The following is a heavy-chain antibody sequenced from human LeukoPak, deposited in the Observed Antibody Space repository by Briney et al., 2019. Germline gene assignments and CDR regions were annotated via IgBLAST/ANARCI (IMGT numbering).Heavy chain of an antibody. CDR3: ARGTSFDY. Sequence: SETLSLTCTVSGGSINSYYWSWIRQPPGKGLEWIGYISYSGSTSYNPSLKSRVTISVDTSKNQFSLKLTSVTAADTAVYYCARGTSFDYWGQGTLVTVPS. V-gene: IGHV4-59*12. CDR1: GGSINSYY. CDR2: ISYSGST. J-gene: IGHJ4*02.